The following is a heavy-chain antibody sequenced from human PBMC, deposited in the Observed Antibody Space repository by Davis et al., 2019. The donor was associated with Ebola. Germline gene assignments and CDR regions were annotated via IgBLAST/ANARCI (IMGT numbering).Heavy chain of an antibody. CDR3: AKEDSMIVVVPLDY. J-gene: IGHJ4*02. CDR1: GFIFSSYW. CDR2: ISTDGSDT. Sequence: GESLKISCAASGFIFSSYWMHWVRQVPGKGLVWVSRISTDGSDTNYADSVKGRFTISRDNSKNTLYLQMNSLRAEDTAVYYCAKEDSMIVVVPLDYWGQGTLVTVSS. D-gene: IGHD3-22*01. V-gene: IGHV3-74*01.